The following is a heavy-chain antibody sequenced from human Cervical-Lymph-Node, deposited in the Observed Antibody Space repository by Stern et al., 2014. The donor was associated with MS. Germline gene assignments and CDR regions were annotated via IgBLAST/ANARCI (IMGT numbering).Heavy chain of an antibody. J-gene: IGHJ4*02. D-gene: IGHD5-24*01. Sequence: EDQLVESGGGLVQPGGSLRLSCAASGFTFSSHAMSWVRQAPGKGLEWVSAIRGSGGSTYYADSVKGRFTISRDNSKNTLYLQMNSLRAEDTAVYYCAAVRRDGYNPTDYWGQGTLVTVSS. V-gene: IGHV3-23*04. CDR3: AAVRRDGYNPTDY. CDR2: IRGSGGST. CDR1: GFTFSSHA.